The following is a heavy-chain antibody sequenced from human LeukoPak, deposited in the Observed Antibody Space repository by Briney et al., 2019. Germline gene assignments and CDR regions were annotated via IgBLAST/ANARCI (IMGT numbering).Heavy chain of an antibody. V-gene: IGHV3-23*01. Sequence: GGSLGLSCAASGFTFSTYGMSWVRQAPGKGLEWVSGISGSGGSTYYADSVKGRFTISRDNSKNTLYLQMNSLRAEDTAVYYCAKDLTHSSSWLDYWGQGTLVTVSS. D-gene: IGHD6-13*01. CDR3: AKDLTHSSSWLDY. CDR2: ISGSGGST. J-gene: IGHJ4*02. CDR1: GFTFSTYG.